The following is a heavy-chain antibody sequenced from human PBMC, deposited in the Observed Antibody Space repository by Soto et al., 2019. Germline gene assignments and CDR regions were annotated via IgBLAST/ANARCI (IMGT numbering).Heavy chain of an antibody. V-gene: IGHV3-23*01. CDR2: ISGSGGST. CDR3: AKDSLDVGSGSYFPKEPDY. CDR1: GFTFSSYA. J-gene: IGHJ4*02. D-gene: IGHD3-10*01. Sequence: GGSLRLSCAASGFTFSSYAMSWVRQAPGKGLEWVSAISGSGGSTYYADSVKGRFTISRDNSKNTLYLQMNSLRAEDTAVYYCAKDSLDVGSGSYFPKEPDYWGQGTLVTVSS.